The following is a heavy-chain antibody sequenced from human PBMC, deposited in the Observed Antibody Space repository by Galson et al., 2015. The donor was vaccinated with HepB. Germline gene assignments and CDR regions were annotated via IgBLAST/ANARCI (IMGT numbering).Heavy chain of an antibody. D-gene: IGHD2/OR15-2a*01. CDR3: AKVQPRKNDGWYYSAWGEIDS. CDR2: ISPSGDMS. Sequence: SLRLSCAPSGFTFDYYAMTWVRQAPGKGLEWVSGISPSGDMSFVANSVRGRFTISRDNSRNVLYLHMKGLRVEDTALHYCAKVQPRKNDGWYYSAWGEIDSWGQGTLVSVSS. CDR1: GFTFDYYA. V-gene: IGHV3-23*01. J-gene: IGHJ4*02.